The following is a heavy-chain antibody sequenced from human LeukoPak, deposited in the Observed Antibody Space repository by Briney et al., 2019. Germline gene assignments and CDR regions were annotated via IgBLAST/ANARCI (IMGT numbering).Heavy chain of an antibody. V-gene: IGHV1-46*01. CDR1: GYTFTSYY. Sequence: ASVKVSCKASGYTFTSYYMHWVRQAPGQGLEWMGIINPSGGSTSYAQKFQGRVTMTRVASTSTVYMELSSLRSEDTAVYYCASLDFWSGFDYWGQGTLVTVSS. CDR3: ASLDFWSGFDY. J-gene: IGHJ4*02. CDR2: INPSGGST. D-gene: IGHD3-3*01.